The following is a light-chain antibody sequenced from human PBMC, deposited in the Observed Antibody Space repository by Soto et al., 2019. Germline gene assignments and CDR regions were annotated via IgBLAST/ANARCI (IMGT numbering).Light chain of an antibody. CDR2: EVS. J-gene: IGLJ1*01. Sequence: QSALTQPASVSGSPGQSITISCTGTSSDVGGYNYVSWYQQQSGKAPKLMIHEVSNRPSGVSNRFSGSKSGNTASLTISGLQAEDEADYYCSLYTSSRAYVFGSGTKGTVL. CDR1: SSDVGGYNY. CDR3: SLYTSSRAYV. V-gene: IGLV2-14*01.